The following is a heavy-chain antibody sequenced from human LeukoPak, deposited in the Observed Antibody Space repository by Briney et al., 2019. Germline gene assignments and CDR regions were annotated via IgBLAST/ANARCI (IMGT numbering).Heavy chain of an antibody. CDR3: AKVPIVVVVAAYFDY. V-gene: IGHV3-23*01. D-gene: IGHD2-15*01. J-gene: IGHJ4*02. CDR2: ISGSGGST. Sequence: PGGSLRLSCAASGFTFSSNSMNWVRQAPGKGLEWASAISGSGGSTYYADSVKGRFTISRDNSKNTLYLQMNSLRAEDTAVYYCAKVPIVVVVAAYFDYWGQGTLVTVSS. CDR1: GFTFSSNS.